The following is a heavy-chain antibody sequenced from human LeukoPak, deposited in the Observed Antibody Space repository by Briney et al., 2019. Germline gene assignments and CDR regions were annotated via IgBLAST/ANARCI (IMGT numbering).Heavy chain of an antibody. CDR2: MNPNSGNT. Sequence: ASVTVSFTASGYTFTSYDINWVRQAPGQGLEWMGWMNPNSGNTGYAQKFQGRVTMTRNTSISTAYMELSSLRSEDTAVYYCARALSTGWFDPWGQGTLVTVSS. J-gene: IGHJ5*02. CDR3: ARALSTGWFDP. D-gene: IGHD1-14*01. V-gene: IGHV1-8*01. CDR1: GYTFTSYD.